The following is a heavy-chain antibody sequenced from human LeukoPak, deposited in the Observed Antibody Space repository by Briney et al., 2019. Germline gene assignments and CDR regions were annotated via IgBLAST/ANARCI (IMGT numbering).Heavy chain of an antibody. J-gene: IGHJ3*02. D-gene: IGHD6-19*01. Sequence: LRLSCAASGFTFSSYGMHSIRPPPGKGLEWIGEINHSGSTNYNPSLKSRVTISGDTSKNQFSLRLSSVTAADTAVYYCARPYNSGWYGAFDIWGQGTMVTVSS. CDR1: GFTFSSYG. CDR3: ARPYNSGWYGAFDI. CDR2: INHSGST. V-gene: IGHV4-34*01.